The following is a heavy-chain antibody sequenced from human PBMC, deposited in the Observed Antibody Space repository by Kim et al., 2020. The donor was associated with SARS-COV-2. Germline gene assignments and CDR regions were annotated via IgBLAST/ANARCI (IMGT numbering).Heavy chain of an antibody. Sequence: GGSLRLSCAASGFTFSSYSIHWVRQAPGKGLEWVADITAGGTTKNYADSVKGRFAISRDNSKNTLDLQMNSLRVEDTAVYYCARAREKSFDYWARGILVT. V-gene: IGHV3-30*03. CDR2: ITAGGTTK. CDR3: ARAREKSFDY. CDR1: GFTFSSYS. J-gene: IGHJ4*02.